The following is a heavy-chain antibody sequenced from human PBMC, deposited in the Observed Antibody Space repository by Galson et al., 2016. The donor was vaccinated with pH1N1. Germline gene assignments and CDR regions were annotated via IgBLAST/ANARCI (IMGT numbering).Heavy chain of an antibody. CDR1: GFPFSSYA. J-gene: IGHJ4*02. Sequence: SLRLSCAASGFPFSSYAMSWVRQAPGKGLEWVSSIRDTGGKTYYADSVKGRFTISRVHSKNTLYLQMNSLRADDTAVYYFAKGYTIFGVVKGPFDYWGQGTLVTVSS. CDR2: IRDTGGKT. D-gene: IGHD3-3*01. V-gene: IGHV3-23*01. CDR3: AKGYTIFGVVKGPFDY.